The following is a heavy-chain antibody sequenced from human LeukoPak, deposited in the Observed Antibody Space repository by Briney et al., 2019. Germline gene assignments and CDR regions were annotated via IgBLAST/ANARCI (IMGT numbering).Heavy chain of an antibody. CDR2: INTNTGNP. D-gene: IGHD6-13*01. Sequence: ASVKVSRMASRGTFMRYVISWVRQAPGQGVEWMGWINTNTGNPTYAQGFTGRFVFSLATSVSTAYLQISSLKAEDTAVCYCARDSPGIAAAGNFDYWGQGTLVTVSS. CDR3: ARDSPGIAAAGNFDY. V-gene: IGHV7-4-1*02. CDR1: RGTFMRYV. J-gene: IGHJ4*02.